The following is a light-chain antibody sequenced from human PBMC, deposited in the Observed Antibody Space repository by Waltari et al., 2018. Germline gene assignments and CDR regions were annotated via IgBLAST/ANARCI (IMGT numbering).Light chain of an antibody. Sequence: QSVLTQPPSVSAAPGQKVTISCSGSSANIENNYVSWYHPLPGTAPKVLIYANNKRPSGIPDRFSGSKSGASATLGISGLQTGDEADYYCGTWDSSLSAWVFGGGTKLTVL. J-gene: IGLJ3*02. CDR3: GTWDSSLSAWV. V-gene: IGLV1-51*01. CDR2: ANN. CDR1: SANIENNY.